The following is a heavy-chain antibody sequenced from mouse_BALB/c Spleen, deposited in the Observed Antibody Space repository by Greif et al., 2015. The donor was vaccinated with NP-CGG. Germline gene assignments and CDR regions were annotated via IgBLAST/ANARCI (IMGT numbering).Heavy chain of an antibody. CDR3: ARGGYGSTFYAMDY. CDR2: IYPGSGST. V-gene: IGHV1-77*01. CDR1: GYTFTDYV. D-gene: IGHD1-1*01. J-gene: IGHJ4*01. Sequence: LVESGPELVKPGASVKMSCKASGYTFTDYVISWVKQRTGQGLEWIGEIYPGSGSTYYNEKFKGKATLTADKSSNTAYMQLSSLTSEYSAVYFCARGGYGSTFYAMDYWGQGTSVAVSS.